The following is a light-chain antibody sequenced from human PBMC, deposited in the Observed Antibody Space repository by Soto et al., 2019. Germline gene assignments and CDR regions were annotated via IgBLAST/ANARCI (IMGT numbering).Light chain of an antibody. J-gene: IGLJ1*01. CDR1: SSDVGAYNY. CDR2: DVS. Sequence: QSALTQPRSVSGSPGQSVTISCTGTSSDVGAYNYVSWYQQHPRKAPELMIYDVSKRPSGVPDRFSGSKSGNTASLTISGLQAEDEADYYCCSYAGTYTYVFGTGTKVTVL. V-gene: IGLV2-11*01. CDR3: CSYAGTYTYV.